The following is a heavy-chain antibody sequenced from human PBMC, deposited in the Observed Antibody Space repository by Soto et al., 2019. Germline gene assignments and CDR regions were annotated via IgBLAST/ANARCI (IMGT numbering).Heavy chain of an antibody. Sequence: GGSLRLSCAASGFTFSSYGMHWVRQAPGKGLEWVAVIWYDGSNKYYAESVKGRFTISRDNSKNTLYLQMNSLRAEDTAVYYCARDRAQNYDLDYYYGMDVWGQGTTVTVSS. D-gene: IGHD3-3*01. CDR1: GFTFSSYG. CDR2: IWYDGSNK. J-gene: IGHJ6*02. V-gene: IGHV3-33*01. CDR3: ARDRAQNYDLDYYYGMDV.